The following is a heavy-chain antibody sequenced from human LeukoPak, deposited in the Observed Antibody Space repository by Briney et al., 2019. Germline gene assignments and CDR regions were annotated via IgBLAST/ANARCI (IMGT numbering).Heavy chain of an antibody. V-gene: IGHV1-24*01. CDR3: ARGPVYSNPTGGDNWFDP. D-gene: IGHD4-11*01. CDR1: GYTLTELS. CDR2: FDPEDGET. Sequence: ASVKVSCKVSGYTLTELSMHWVRQAPGKGLEWMGGFDPEDGETIYAQKFQGRVTMTRNTSISTAYMELSSLRSEDTAVYYCARGPVYSNPTGGDNWFDPWGQGTLVTVSS. J-gene: IGHJ5*02.